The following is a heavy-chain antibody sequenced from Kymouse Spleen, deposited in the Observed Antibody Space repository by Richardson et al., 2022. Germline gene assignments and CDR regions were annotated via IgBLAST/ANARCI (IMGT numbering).Heavy chain of an antibody. CDR2: INHSGST. D-gene: IGHD1-7*01. CDR1: GGSFSGYY. Sequence: QVQLQQWGAGLLKPSETLSLTCAVYGGSFSGYYWSWIRQPPGKGLEWIGEINHSGSTNYNPSLKSRVTISVDTSKNQFSLKLSSVTAADTAVYYCASRITGTTSVRFYGMDVWGQGTTVTVSS. J-gene: IGHJ6*02. CDR3: ASRITGTTSVRFYGMDV. V-gene: IGHV4-34*01.